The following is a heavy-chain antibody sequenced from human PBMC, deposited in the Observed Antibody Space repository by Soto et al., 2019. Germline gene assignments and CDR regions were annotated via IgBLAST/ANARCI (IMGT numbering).Heavy chain of an antibody. J-gene: IGHJ4*02. V-gene: IGHV5-51*01. D-gene: IGHD3-16*02. Sequence: GGALRISWQGPGWLLTRCWFLVVRDMPRKGLEWMGIIYPGDSDTRYRPSFQGQVTISADKSISTAYMQWSSLKASDTAMYYCVCGQDDTSPYRFADWGLGTMVTVSS. CDR1: GWLLTRCW. CDR2: IYPGDSDT. CDR3: VCGQDDTSPYRFAD.